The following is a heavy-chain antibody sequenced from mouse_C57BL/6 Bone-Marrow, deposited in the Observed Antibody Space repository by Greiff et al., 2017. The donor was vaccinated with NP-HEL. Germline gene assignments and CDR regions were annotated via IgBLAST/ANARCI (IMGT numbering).Heavy chain of an antibody. J-gene: IGHJ1*03. Sequence: EVQVVESEGGLVQPGSSMKLSCTASGFTFSDYYMAWVRQVPEKGLEWVANINYDGSSTYYLDSLKSRFIISRDNAKNILYLQMSSLKSEDTATYYCARGLDGSSYGWYFDVWGTGTTVTVSS. CDR2: INYDGSST. CDR3: ARGLDGSSYGWYFDV. V-gene: IGHV5-16*01. D-gene: IGHD1-1*01. CDR1: GFTFSDYY.